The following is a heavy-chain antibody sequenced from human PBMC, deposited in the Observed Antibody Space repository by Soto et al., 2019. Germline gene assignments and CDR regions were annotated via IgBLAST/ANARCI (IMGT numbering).Heavy chain of an antibody. V-gene: IGHV1-46*03. CDR1: GYTFTSYY. J-gene: IGHJ5*01. CDR2: VNPTGGST. Sequence: QVQLVQSGAEVKKPGASVRVSCKASGYTFTSYYIHWVRQAPGQGLEWMAIVNPTGGSTNYAQKFQGRVTVTFDTSTTTVFMEMNCLRYEDTAVYYCARHVAAGDSWGHGTLVSVSS. D-gene: IGHD6-25*01. CDR3: ARHVAAGDS.